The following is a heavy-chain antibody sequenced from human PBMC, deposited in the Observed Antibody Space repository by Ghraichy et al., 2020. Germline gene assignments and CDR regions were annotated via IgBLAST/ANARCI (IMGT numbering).Heavy chain of an antibody. CDR3: ARASPRGDYYNYFGLDV. V-gene: IGHV3-21*06. CDR2: ISSASGYI. J-gene: IGHJ6*02. CDR1: GFTFIAYT. Sequence: GASLNISCAASGFTFIAYTMDWVRQAPGKGLEWVSSISSASGYIYIADSLKCRFTIFRDNARNSVYLHMNRLRADDTAVYYCARASPRGDYYNYFGLDVWGLGTTVPVAS.